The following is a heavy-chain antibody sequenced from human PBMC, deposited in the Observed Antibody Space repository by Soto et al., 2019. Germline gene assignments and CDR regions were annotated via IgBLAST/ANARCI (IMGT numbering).Heavy chain of an antibody. CDR1: GGSISSYY. V-gene: IGHV4-59*01. Sequence: PSETLSLTCTVSGGSISSYYWSWIRQPPGKGLEWIGYIYYSGSTNYNPSLKSRVTISVDTSKNQFSLKLSSVTAADTAVYYCARGHDILTGPYYMDVWGKGTTLTVSS. D-gene: IGHD3-9*01. J-gene: IGHJ6*03. CDR3: ARGHDILTGPYYMDV. CDR2: IYYSGST.